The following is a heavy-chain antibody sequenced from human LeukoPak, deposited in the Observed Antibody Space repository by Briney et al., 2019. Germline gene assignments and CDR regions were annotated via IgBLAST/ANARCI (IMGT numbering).Heavy chain of an antibody. CDR3: ARNCGTGNTGCSH. Sequence: SQTLSLTCTISGDSVSSTSAAWNWIRQSPSRGLEWLGRTYYRSKWYNGYAVSVKSRIAINPDTSKNQFSLQLNSVTPEDTAVYYCARNCGTGNTGCSHWAQGTLVTVSS. CDR2: TYYRSKWYN. D-gene: IGHD2-15*01. J-gene: IGHJ4*02. CDR1: GDSVSSTSAA. V-gene: IGHV6-1*01.